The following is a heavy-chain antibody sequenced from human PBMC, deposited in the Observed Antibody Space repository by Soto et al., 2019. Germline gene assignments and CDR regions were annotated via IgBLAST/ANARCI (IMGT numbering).Heavy chain of an antibody. CDR2: MYYDGGT. D-gene: IGHD6-6*01. CDR3: ARSSIAPRLFMYPFDY. V-gene: IGHV4-39*01. Sequence: SETLSLTCSVSGASISSGYYYWGWIRQPPGKGLEWLGTMYYDGGTYYNPSLKSRVTISVDTSKNQFSLKLSSVTAADTAVYYCARSSIAPRLFMYPFDYWGQGTLVTVSS. J-gene: IGHJ4*02. CDR1: GASISSGYYY.